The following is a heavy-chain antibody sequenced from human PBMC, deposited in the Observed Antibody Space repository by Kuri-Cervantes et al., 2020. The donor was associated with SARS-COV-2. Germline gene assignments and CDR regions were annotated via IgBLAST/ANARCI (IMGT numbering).Heavy chain of an antibody. V-gene: IGHV3-74*01. D-gene: IGHD6-13*01. CDR1: GFTFSSYW. J-gene: IGHJ4*02. CDR3: AGDVYGSSWPSVDY. Sequence: GESLKISCAASGFTFSSYWMHWVRQAPGKGLVWVSRINSDGSSTSYADSVKGRFTISRDNAKNTLYLQMNSLRAEDTAVYYCAGDVYGSSWPSVDYWGQGTLVTVSS. CDR2: INSDGSST.